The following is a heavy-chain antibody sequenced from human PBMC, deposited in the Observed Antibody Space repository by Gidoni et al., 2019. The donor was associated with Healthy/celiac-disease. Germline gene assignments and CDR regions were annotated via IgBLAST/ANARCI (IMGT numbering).Heavy chain of an antibody. Sequence: QVQLQQWGAGLLKPSETLSLTCAVYGGSFSGYYWSWIRQPPGKGLEWIGEINHGGSTNSNPSLKSRVTISVDTSKNQFSLKLSSVTAADTAVYYCARMIAAGDWGQGTLVTVSS. CDR2: INHGGST. CDR1: GGSFSGYY. J-gene: IGHJ4*02. D-gene: IGHD6-13*01. V-gene: IGHV4-34*01. CDR3: ARMIAAGD.